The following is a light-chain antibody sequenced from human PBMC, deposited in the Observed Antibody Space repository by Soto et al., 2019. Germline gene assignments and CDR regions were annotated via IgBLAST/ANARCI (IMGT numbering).Light chain of an antibody. V-gene: IGLV2-14*03. J-gene: IGLJ1*01. CDR2: DVT. CDR1: SGDVGLYKS. Sequence: QSVLTQPASVSGSPGQSITISCSGTSGDVGLYKSVSWYQQHPGKAPKLMIFDVTTRPSGVSNRFSGSQSGNTASLTISGLQTEDEADYYCSSYTLTGGGVFGTGTKLTVL. CDR3: SSYTLTGGGV.